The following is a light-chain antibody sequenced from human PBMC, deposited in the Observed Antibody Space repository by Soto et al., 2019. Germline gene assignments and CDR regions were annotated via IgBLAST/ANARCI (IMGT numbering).Light chain of an antibody. CDR3: CSYAGNYTPYI. CDR2: DVS. V-gene: IGLV2-11*01. CDR1: SSDVGGYDF. Sequence: QLVLTQPRSVSGSPGQSVTISCTGTSSDVGGYDFVSWYQQHPGKAPKLMIYDVSKRPSGVPDRFSGSKSGNTASLTISGLQAEDEADYYCCSYAGNYTPYIFGSGTKLTVL. J-gene: IGLJ1*01.